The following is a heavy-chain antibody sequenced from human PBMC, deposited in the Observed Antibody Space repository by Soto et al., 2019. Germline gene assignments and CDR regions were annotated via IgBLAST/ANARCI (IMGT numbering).Heavy chain of an antibody. J-gene: IGHJ6*02. V-gene: IGHV2-5*02. CDR1: GFSLSTSGVG. Sequence: SGPTLVNPTQPLTLTCTFSGFSLSTSGVGVGWIRQPPGKALEWLVFIYWDDDKRYSPSLKSRLTITKDTSKNQVVLTMTNMDPVDTATYYCVQSRCGGDCLTFYSSHAYYGLDVWGQGTTVTVSS. CDR2: IYWDDDK. D-gene: IGHD2-21*02. CDR3: VQSRCGGDCLTFYSSHAYYGLDV.